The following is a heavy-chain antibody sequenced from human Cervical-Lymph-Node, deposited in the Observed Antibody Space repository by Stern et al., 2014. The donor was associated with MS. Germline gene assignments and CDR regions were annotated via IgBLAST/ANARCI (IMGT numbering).Heavy chain of an antibody. CDR2: ISSSGDHI. J-gene: IGHJ4*02. V-gene: IGHV3-11*01. CDR3: ARADGSSDDY. CDR1: GFSFRNYY. D-gene: IGHD3-10*01. Sequence: VQLVESGGGLVKPGGSLRLSCAASGFSFRNYYMSWIRQAPGKGLEWVSYISSSGDHIDYADSVKGRFTISRDNAKNSLYLQMNSLRADDTAVYCARADGSSDDYWGQGTLVTVSS.